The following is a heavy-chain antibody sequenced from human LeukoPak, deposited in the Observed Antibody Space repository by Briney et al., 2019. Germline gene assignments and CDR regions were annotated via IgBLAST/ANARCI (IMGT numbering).Heavy chain of an antibody. D-gene: IGHD6-13*01. CDR3: ARGHAVDRSRWYFDY. J-gene: IGHJ4*02. V-gene: IGHV3-21*01. CDR1: GFTFSDYS. Sequence: GGLLRLSCAASGFTFSDYSMSWVRQAPGKGLQWVSSMSRTSSYIYSADSGKGRFTISRDNAKNSLSLQMDSLRAEDTAVYYCARGHAVDRSRWYFDYWGQGTLVSLSS. CDR2: MSRTSSYI.